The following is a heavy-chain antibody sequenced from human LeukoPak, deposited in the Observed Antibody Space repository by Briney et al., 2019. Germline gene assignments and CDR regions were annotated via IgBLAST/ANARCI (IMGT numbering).Heavy chain of an antibody. J-gene: IGHJ4*02. CDR3: VSEAGTGLYYFDY. CDR2: IWYDGSNK. Sequence: GGSLRLSCAASGFTFSSYGMHWVRQAPGKGLECVAVIWYDGSNKYYADSVKGRFTISRDNSKNTLYLQMNSLRAEDTAVYYCVSEAGTGLYYFDYWGQGTLVTVSS. D-gene: IGHD6-13*01. V-gene: IGHV3-33*01. CDR1: GFTFSSYG.